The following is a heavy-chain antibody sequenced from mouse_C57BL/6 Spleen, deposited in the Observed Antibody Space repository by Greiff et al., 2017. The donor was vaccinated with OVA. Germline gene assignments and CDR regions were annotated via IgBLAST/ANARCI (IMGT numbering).Heavy chain of an antibody. CDR3: AIPPTDHAIDY. J-gene: IGHJ4*01. Sequence: EVMLVEPGGDLVKPGGSLKFSCEASGFTFSSYGMSWVGQTPEKRLGWVAHIGSGGSYPNYPDRVKGRFTISRDNAKNTLYLQMSSLKSEDTAMYYCAIPPTDHAIDYWGQGTSVTVSS. V-gene: IGHV5-6*01. CDR1: GFTFSSYG. CDR2: IGSGGSYP.